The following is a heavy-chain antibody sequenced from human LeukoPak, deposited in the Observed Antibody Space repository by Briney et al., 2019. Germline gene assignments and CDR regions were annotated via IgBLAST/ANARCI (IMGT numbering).Heavy chain of an antibody. CDR3: ARGAGATTWFDY. Sequence: PSETLSLTCTVSGGSISTYYWSWIRQPPGKGLEWIGYIHYSGSTNYNPSLKSRVTISADTSKNQYSLKLISVTAADTAVYYCARGAGATTWFDYWGQGTLVTVSS. D-gene: IGHD1-26*01. CDR1: GGSISTYY. J-gene: IGHJ4*02. CDR2: IHYSGST. V-gene: IGHV4-59*01.